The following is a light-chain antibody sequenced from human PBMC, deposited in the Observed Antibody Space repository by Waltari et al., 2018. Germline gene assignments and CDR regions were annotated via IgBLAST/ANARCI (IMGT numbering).Light chain of an antibody. Sequence: DIVMTQSPLSLPVSPGEPASIPCRSSQSRLHSSGYTFLDWYLQKPGQSPQLLIYVVSNRASGVPDRFSGSGSGTDFTLKISRVEAEDVGVYYCMQARQTPWTFGQGTKVEIK. CDR2: VVS. V-gene: IGKV2-28*01. J-gene: IGKJ1*01. CDR3: MQARQTPWT. CDR1: QSRLHSSGYTF.